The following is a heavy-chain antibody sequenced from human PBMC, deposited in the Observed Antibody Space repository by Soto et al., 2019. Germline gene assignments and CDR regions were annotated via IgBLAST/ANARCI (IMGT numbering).Heavy chain of an antibody. Sequence: EVQVLESGGGLVQPGGSLRLSCAASGFTFNNYAMGWVRQAPGEGLEWVSAITDSGSDTYYVDSVKGRFTMSRDNSKNTVYLQMNSLRAEDTALYYCAKLGSSSWSPHYYFDYWGQGTLVTVSS. CDR2: ITDSGSDT. D-gene: IGHD2-2*01. CDR1: GFTFNNYA. CDR3: AKLGSSSWSPHYYFDY. J-gene: IGHJ4*02. V-gene: IGHV3-23*01.